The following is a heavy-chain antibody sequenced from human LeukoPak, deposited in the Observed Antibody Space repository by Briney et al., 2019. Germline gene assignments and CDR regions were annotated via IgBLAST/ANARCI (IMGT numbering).Heavy chain of an antibody. V-gene: IGHV4-4*07. CDR2: IYTTSGST. D-gene: IGHD1-26*01. CDR1: GASVTSHF. CDR3: ARDQVGSRRDSDY. Sequence: SETLSLTCTVSGASVTSHFWNWIRQPAGKGLEWIGRIYTTSGSTNYNPSLKSRVTVSVDTSKNQFSLNLSSVTAADTAVYYCARDQVGSRRDSDYWGQGTLVTVSS. J-gene: IGHJ4*02.